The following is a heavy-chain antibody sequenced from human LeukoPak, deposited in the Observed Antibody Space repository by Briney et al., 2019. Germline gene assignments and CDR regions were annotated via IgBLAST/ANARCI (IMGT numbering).Heavy chain of an antibody. CDR3: ARAIYSGRYSYSHTYFDS. J-gene: IGHJ4*02. CDR1: GGSISSSRYY. CDR2: ILYSGST. V-gene: IGHV4-39*01. D-gene: IGHD1-26*01. Sequence: SETLSLTCTVSGGSISSSRYYWGWIRQPPGKGLEWIASILYSGSTFYNPSLKSRLTISVDTSKNQFSLKLTSVTATDTAVYYCARAIYSGRYSYSHTYFDSWGQGTLVTVSS.